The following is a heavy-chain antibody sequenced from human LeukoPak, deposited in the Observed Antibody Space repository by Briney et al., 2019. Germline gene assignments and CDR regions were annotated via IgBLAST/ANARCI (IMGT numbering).Heavy chain of an antibody. D-gene: IGHD7-27*01. J-gene: IGHJ3*02. CDR1: GGSISSYY. Sequence: PSETLSLTCTVSGGSISSYYWSWIRQPPGKGLEWIGYIYYSGSTNYNPSLKSRVTISVDTSKNQFSLKLSSVTAADTAVYYCATNWGSPAFDSWGQGTMVTVSS. CDR2: IYYSGST. V-gene: IGHV4-59*01. CDR3: ATNWGSPAFDS.